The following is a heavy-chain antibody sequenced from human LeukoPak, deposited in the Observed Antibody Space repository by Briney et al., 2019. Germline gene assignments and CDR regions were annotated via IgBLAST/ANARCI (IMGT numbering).Heavy chain of an antibody. Sequence: GASVKVSCKASGYTFTSYDINWVRQATGQGLEWMGWMNPNSGNTGYAQKFQGRVTMTRNTSISTAYMELSSLRSEDTAVYYCARVPPPSSGRSSLSLAFDIWGQGTMVTVSS. CDR2: MNPNSGNT. J-gene: IGHJ3*02. CDR1: GYTFTSYD. CDR3: ARVPPPSSGRSSLSLAFDI. D-gene: IGHD3-10*01. V-gene: IGHV1-8*01.